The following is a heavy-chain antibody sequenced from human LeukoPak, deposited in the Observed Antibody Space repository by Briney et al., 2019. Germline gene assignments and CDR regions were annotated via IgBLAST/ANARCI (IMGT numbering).Heavy chain of an antibody. CDR2: IKQEGSEK. CDR1: GFTLCSYW. Sequence: PGGSLTLSCAASGFTLCSYWMNWLRQAPGKGLEWVANIKQEGSEKNYGVFVKGGFTISRDNAKNSLDLQMNSLRDKDTAMYYCAGARGGGDQWYFDLWGRGTLVTVSS. V-gene: IGHV3-7*01. D-gene: IGHD2-21*01. J-gene: IGHJ2*01. CDR3: AGARGGGDQWYFDL.